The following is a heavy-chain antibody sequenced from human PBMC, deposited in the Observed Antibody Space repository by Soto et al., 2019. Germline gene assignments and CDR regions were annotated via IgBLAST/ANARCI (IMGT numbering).Heavy chain of an antibody. CDR3: ARENWNVGDCAFDI. J-gene: IGHJ3*02. Sequence: GGSLRLSCAASGFTVSSNYMSWVRQAPGKGLEWVSVIYSGGSTYYADSVKGRFTISRHNSKNTLYLQMNSLRAEDTAVYSCARENWNVGDCAFDIWGQGTMVTVSS. D-gene: IGHD1-1*01. CDR2: IYSGGST. CDR1: GFTVSSNY. V-gene: IGHV3-53*04.